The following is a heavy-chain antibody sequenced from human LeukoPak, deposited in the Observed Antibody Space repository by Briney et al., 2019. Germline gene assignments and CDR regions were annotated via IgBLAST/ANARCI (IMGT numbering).Heavy chain of an antibody. J-gene: IGHJ4*02. Sequence: GGSLRLSCAASGFTFSSFWMNWVRQAPGKGLEWVANINQDGGERYYVDSVRGRFTISRDTAKNSLYLEMNSLRAEDTAVYYCARDRLSLSYWGQGTLVTVSS. CDR2: INQDGGER. D-gene: IGHD3-16*01. CDR3: ARDRLSLSY. V-gene: IGHV3-7*01. CDR1: GFTFSSFW.